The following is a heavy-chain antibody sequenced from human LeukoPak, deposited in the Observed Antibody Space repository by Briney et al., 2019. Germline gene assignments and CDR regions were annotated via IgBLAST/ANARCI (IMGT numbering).Heavy chain of an antibody. CDR3: AKDDSSGYYPGWFDP. V-gene: IGHV3-23*01. D-gene: IGHD3-22*01. CDR2: ISGSGGST. Sequence: GGSLRLSCAASGFTFSSYAMSWVRQVPGKGLEWVSAISGSGGSTYYADSVKGRFTISRDNSKNTLYLQMNSLRAEDTAVYYCAKDDSSGYYPGWFDPWGQGTLVTVSS. J-gene: IGHJ5*02. CDR1: GFTFSSYA.